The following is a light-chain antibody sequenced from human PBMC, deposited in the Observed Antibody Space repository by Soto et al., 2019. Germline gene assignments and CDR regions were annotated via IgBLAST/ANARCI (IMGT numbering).Light chain of an antibody. CDR3: QKYNSARWT. CDR2: AAS. J-gene: IGKJ1*01. V-gene: IGKV1-27*01. CDR1: QTISSW. Sequence: DIPMTQSPSTLSASVADSVTIXCRASQTISSWLAWYQQKPGKAPKLLIFAASTLHSGVPSRFSGSGSGTDFTLTISSLQPEDVATYYCQKYNSARWTFGQGTKVDI.